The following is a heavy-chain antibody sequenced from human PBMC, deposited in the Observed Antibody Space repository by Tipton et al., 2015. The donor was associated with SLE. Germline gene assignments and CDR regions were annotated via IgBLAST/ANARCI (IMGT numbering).Heavy chain of an antibody. CDR2: IYHSGST. CDR3: ARGGITGTHAAFDI. J-gene: IGHJ3*02. D-gene: IGHD1-7*01. CDR1: GYSISSGYY. V-gene: IGHV4-38-2*01. Sequence: TLSLTCAVYGYSISSGYYWGWIRQPPGKGLEWIGSIYHSGSTYYNPSLKSRVTISVDTSKNQFSLKLSSVTAADTAVYYCARGGITGTHAAFDIWGQGTMVTVSS.